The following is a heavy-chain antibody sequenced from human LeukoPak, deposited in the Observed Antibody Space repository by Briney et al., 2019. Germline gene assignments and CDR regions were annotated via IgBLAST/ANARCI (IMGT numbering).Heavy chain of an antibody. CDR1: GGSFSGYY. D-gene: IGHD3-3*01. CDR3: ARGARGYYFHFDY. Sequence: SVTLSLTCAVYGGSFSGYYWSWIRQPPGKGLEWIGEINHSGSTNYNPSLKSRVTISVDTSKNQFSLKLSSVTAADTAVYYCARGARGYYFHFDYWGQGTLVTVSS. V-gene: IGHV4-34*01. CDR2: INHSGST. J-gene: IGHJ4*02.